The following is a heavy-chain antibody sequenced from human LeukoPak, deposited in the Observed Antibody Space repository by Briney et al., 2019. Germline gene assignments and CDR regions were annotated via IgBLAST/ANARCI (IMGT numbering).Heavy chain of an antibody. CDR2: IYYSGST. V-gene: IGHV4-59*01. J-gene: IGHJ4*02. CDR1: GGSISSYY. D-gene: IGHD3-10*01. CDR3: ARERIDGSGSYSQFDY. Sequence: SETLSLTCTVSGGSISSYYWSWIRQPPGKGLEWIGYIYYSGSTNYNPSLKSRVTISVDTSKNQFSLKLSSVTAADTAVYYCARERIDGSGSYSQFDYWGQGTLVT.